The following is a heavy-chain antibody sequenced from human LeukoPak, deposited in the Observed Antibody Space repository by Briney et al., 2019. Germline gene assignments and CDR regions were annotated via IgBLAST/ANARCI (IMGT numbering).Heavy chain of an antibody. Sequence: GGSLRLSCAASGFTFSNAWMSWVRQAPGKGLEWVGRIISKTDGGTTDYAAPVKGRFTISRADSKNMLYLQMNSLKTEDTAVYYCTTGPLDCWGQGTLVTVSS. CDR1: GFTFSNAW. V-gene: IGHV3-15*01. J-gene: IGHJ4*02. CDR2: IISKTDGGTT. CDR3: TTGPLDC.